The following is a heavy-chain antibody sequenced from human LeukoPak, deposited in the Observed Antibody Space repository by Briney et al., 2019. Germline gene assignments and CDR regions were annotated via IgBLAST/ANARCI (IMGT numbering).Heavy chain of an antibody. V-gene: IGHV4-59*12. CDR1: GGSISGYY. D-gene: IGHD3-10*01. J-gene: IGHJ6*03. CDR2: IYYSGAT. Sequence: PSETLSLTCTVSGGSISGYYWSWIRQPPGKGLDWIGYIYYSGATNYNPSLKSRVTISVDRSKNQFSLKLSSVTAADTAVYYCARGLQGRYYYYMDVWGKGTTVTVSS. CDR3: ARGLQGRYYYYMDV.